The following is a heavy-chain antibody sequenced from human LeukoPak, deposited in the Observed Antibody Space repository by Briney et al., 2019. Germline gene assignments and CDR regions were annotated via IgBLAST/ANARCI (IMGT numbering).Heavy chain of an antibody. CDR3: AGGRSGGDWFDH. V-gene: IGHV4-59*01. D-gene: IGHD3-10*01. CDR2: IHDSGST. J-gene: IGHJ5*02. CDR1: GGSIGSSD. Sequence: KPSETLSLTCAVPGGSIGSSDWSWIRQPPGKGLEWIGYIHDSGSTKYNPSLKSRVTMSVDTSRNHLSLKLTSVTAADTAVYYCAGGRSGGDWFDHWGQGTLVTVSS.